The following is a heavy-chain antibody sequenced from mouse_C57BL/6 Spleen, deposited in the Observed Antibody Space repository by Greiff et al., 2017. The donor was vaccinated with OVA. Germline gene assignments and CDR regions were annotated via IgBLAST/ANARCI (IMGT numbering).Heavy chain of an antibody. J-gene: IGHJ2*01. CDR2: INPNNGGT. Sequence: EVQLQQSGPELVKPGASVKISCKASGYTFTDYYMNWVKQSHGKSLEWIGDINPNNGGTSYNQKFKGKATLTVDKSSSTAYMELRSLTSEDSAVYYCARRTTLYYFDYWGQGTTLTVSS. D-gene: IGHD2-13*01. CDR1: GYTFTDYY. CDR3: ARRTTLYYFDY. V-gene: IGHV1-26*01.